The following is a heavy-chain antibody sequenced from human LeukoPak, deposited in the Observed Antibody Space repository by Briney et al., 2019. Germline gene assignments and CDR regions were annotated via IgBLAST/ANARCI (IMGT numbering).Heavy chain of an antibody. V-gene: IGHV4-39*01. CDR1: GGSISSSSYY. J-gene: IGHJ5*02. CDR2: IYYSGST. CDR3: ARQGSYGPGFDP. D-gene: IGHD5-18*01. Sequence: SETLSLTCTVSGGSISSSSYYWGWIRQPPGKGLEWIGSIYYSGSTYYNPSLKSRVTISVDTSKNQFSRKLSSVTAADTAVYYCARQGSYGPGFDPWGQGTLVTVSS.